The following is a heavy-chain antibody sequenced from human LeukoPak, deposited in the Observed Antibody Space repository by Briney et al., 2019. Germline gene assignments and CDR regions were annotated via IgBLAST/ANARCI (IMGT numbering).Heavy chain of an antibody. D-gene: IGHD3-10*01. Sequence: SVKVSCRASGGTFSSYAISWVRQPPGQGLEWMGRIIPILGIANYAQKFQGRVTITADKSTSTAYMELSSLRSEDTAVYYCARDRYYGSGSYYNWFDPWGQGTLVTVSS. CDR2: IIPILGIA. CDR3: ARDRYYGSGSYYNWFDP. J-gene: IGHJ5*02. V-gene: IGHV1-69*04. CDR1: GGTFSSYA.